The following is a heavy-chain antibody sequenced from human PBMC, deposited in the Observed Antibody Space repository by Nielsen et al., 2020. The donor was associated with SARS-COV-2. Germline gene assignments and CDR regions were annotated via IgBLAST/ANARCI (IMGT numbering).Heavy chain of an antibody. CDR1: GGSFSGYY. D-gene: IGHD6-6*01. CDR2: IYTSGST. Sequence: SETLSLTCAVYGGSFSGYYWSWIRQPAGKGLEWIGRIYTSGSTNYSPSLKSRVTISVDTSKNQFSLKLSSVTAADTAVYYCARDRPHAAFLDVWGQGTTVTVSS. V-gene: IGHV4-4*07. J-gene: IGHJ6*02. CDR3: ARDRPHAAFLDV.